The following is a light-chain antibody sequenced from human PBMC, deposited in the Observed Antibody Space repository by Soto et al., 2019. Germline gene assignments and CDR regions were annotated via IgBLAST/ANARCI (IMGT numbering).Light chain of an antibody. CDR2: GAS. CDR3: QQYSSLWT. Sequence: EIVLTQSPGTLSLSPGERATLSCRTSQSVSNNYLAWYQQQPGQAPRLLIYGASSRATGIPDRFSGSGAGTDFTLSISRLEPEDFALYYCQQYSSLWTFGQGTKVEIK. J-gene: IGKJ1*01. CDR1: QSVSNNY. V-gene: IGKV3-20*01.